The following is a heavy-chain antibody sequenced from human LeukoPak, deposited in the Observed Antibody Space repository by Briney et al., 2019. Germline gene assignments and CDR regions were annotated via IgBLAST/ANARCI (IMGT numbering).Heavy chain of an antibody. CDR2: MNPNSGNT. D-gene: IGHD4-17*01. J-gene: IGHJ6*03. CDR1: GYTFTSYD. CDR3: ARTSPTYYYMDV. V-gene: IGHV1-8*01. Sequence: ASVKVSCKASGYTFTSYDINWVRQATGQGLEWMGWMNPNSGNTGYAQKFQGRVTMTRNTSISTAYMELSSLRSEDTAVYYCARTSPTYYYMDVRGKGTTVTVSS.